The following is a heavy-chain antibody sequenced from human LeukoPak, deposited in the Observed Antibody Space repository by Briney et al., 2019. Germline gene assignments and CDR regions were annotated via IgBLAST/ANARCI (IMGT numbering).Heavy chain of an antibody. CDR3: AREYTVTEGGQWFDP. V-gene: IGHV4-59*01. J-gene: IGHJ5*02. CDR1: GGSISSYY. CDR2: IYYSGST. D-gene: IGHD4-17*01. Sequence: SETLSLTCTVSGGSISSYYWSWIRQPPGKGLEWIGYIYYSGSTHYNPSLKSRVTISVDTSKNQFSLKLSSVTAADTAVYYCAREYTVTEGGQWFDPWGQGTLVTVSS.